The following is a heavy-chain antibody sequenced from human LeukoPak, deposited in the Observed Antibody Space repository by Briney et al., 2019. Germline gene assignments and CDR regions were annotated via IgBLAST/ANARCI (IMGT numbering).Heavy chain of an antibody. Sequence: PGGSLRLSCAASGFTFSSYAMHWVRQAPGKGLEWVAVISYDGSNKYYADSVKGRFTISRDNSKNTLYLQMNSLRAEDTAVYYCARVMGGSRDYELSYGMDVWGQGTTVTVSS. CDR1: GFTFSSYA. J-gene: IGHJ6*02. D-gene: IGHD4-17*01. CDR2: ISYDGSNK. CDR3: ARVMGGSRDYELSYGMDV. V-gene: IGHV3-30-3*01.